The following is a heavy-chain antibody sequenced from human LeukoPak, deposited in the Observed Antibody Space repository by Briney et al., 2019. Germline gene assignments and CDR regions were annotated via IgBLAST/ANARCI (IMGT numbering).Heavy chain of an antibody. J-gene: IGHJ4*02. D-gene: IGHD3-22*01. Sequence: GGSLRLSCAASGFTFSRNAMNGVRQAPGKGLEWVAAVSGNGLGTYYADSVKGRFNISRDNSRNTLYLQMNSLRNEDTGVYYCAKDANYLRSSGYLIPIDFWGQGTLVTVSS. CDR3: AKDANYLRSSGYLIPIDF. CDR1: GFTFSRNA. V-gene: IGHV3-23*01. CDR2: VSGNGLGT.